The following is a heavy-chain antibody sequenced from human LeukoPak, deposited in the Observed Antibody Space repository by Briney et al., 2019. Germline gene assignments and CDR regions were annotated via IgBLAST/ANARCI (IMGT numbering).Heavy chain of an antibody. D-gene: IGHD1-26*01. CDR1: GFILSDYA. Sequence: GGSLRLSCAASGFILSDYAIHWVRQGPGKGLEYVAAISSNGAKTFYAEPVKGRFTISRDNSDNTVDLQMDSLRVEDMGVYYCARGRGGSYDSWGQGIQVTVSS. CDR3: ARGRGGSYDS. J-gene: IGHJ4*02. CDR2: ISSNGAKT. V-gene: IGHV3-64*02.